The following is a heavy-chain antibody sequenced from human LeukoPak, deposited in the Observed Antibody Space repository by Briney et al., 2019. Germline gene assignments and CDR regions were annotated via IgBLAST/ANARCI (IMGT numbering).Heavy chain of an antibody. Sequence: PSETLSLTCAVYGGSFSGYYWSWIRQPPGKGLEWIGEINHSGSTNYNPSLKSRVTISVDTSKNQFSLKLSSVTAADTAVYYCARVRRKYYYDSSGYCDYWGQGTLVTVSS. CDR2: INHSGST. CDR1: GGSFSGYY. CDR3: ARVRRKYYYDSSGYCDY. J-gene: IGHJ4*02. V-gene: IGHV4-34*01. D-gene: IGHD3-22*01.